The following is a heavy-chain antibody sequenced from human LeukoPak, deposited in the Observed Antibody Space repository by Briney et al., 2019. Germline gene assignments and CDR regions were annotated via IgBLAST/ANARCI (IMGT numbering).Heavy chain of an antibody. Sequence: GGSLRLSCAASGFTFSSYAMSWVRQAPGKGLEWVSAISGSGGSTYYADSVKGRFTISRDNSKNTLYLQMNSLRAEDTAVYYCAKSPYCSSTSRYLMDLEFDYWGQGTLVTVSS. CDR1: GFTFSSYA. CDR2: ISGSGGST. D-gene: IGHD2-2*01. J-gene: IGHJ4*02. CDR3: AKSPYCSSTSRYLMDLEFDY. V-gene: IGHV3-23*01.